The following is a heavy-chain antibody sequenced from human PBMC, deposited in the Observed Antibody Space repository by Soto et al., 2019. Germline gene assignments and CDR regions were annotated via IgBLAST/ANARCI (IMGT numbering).Heavy chain of an antibody. CDR3: AKDLTPDYYDSSGYSSLAY. D-gene: IGHD3-22*01. CDR1: GFTFSSYA. CDR2: ISGSGGST. Sequence: GGSLRLSCAASGFTFSSYAMSWVRQAPGKGLEWVSAISGSGGSTYYADSVKGRFTISRDNSKNTLYLQMNSLRAEDTAVYYCAKDLTPDYYDSSGYSSLAYWGQGTLVTVSS. V-gene: IGHV3-23*01. J-gene: IGHJ4*02.